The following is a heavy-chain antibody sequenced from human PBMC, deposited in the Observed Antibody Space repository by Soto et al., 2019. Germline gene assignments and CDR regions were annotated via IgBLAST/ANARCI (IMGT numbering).Heavy chain of an antibody. Sequence: SETLSLTCTVSGGSISSSSYYWGWILHPPGKGLEWIGSIYYSVSTCYNPSLKSRVTISVDTSKNHFSLKLSSVTAADTSVYYCEKKAIGYCSGGSCYSRSGGYYYYSMDVWGNGTTVTVSA. V-gene: IGHV4-39*01. CDR3: EKKAIGYCSGGSCYSRSGGYYYYSMDV. CDR1: GGSISSSSYY. D-gene: IGHD2-15*01. CDR2: IYYSVST. J-gene: IGHJ6*04.